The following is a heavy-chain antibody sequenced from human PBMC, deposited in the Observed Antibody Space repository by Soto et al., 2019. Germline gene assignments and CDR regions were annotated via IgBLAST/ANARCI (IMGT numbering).Heavy chain of an antibody. D-gene: IGHD2-2*01. Sequence: GGPLRLFCIGSGFTFKGYSMNWVRQAPGRGLEWVASITTRGNYLHYADHGNGRFNISRDDAETPLFLEMHSLGVEASALYHRTRGAPPARTQAPSSGPTRRIMHVWGQETQVNVS. CDR1: GFTFKGYS. J-gene: IGHJ6*02. CDR3: TRGAPPARTQAPSSGPTRRIMHV. V-gene: IGHV3-21*04. CDR2: ITTRGNYL.